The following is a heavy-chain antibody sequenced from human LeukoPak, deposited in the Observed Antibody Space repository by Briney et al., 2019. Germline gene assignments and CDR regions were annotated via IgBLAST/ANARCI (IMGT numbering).Heavy chain of an antibody. CDR2: IQYAGSDK. CDR1: GFTFNSYG. Sequence: GGSLRLSCAASGFTFNSYGMHWVRQAPGKGLEWVAFIQYAGSDKYYADSVKGRFTISRDSSKNTLYLQMNSLRGEDTAVYYCAKGRWGLTINNFDIWGQGTMVTVSS. V-gene: IGHV3-30*02. CDR3: AKGRWGLTINNFDI. D-gene: IGHD3-9*01. J-gene: IGHJ3*02.